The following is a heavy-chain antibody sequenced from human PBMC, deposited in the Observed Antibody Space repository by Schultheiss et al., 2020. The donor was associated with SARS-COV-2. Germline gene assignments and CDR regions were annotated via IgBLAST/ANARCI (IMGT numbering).Heavy chain of an antibody. Sequence: SQTLSLTCTVSGGSISSSSYYWGWIRQPPGKGLEWIGSIYYSGSTYYKPSLKSRVTISVDTSKNQFSLKLSSVTAADTAVYYCARGATVSTLRPWGQGTLVTVSS. CDR3: ARGATVSTLRP. V-gene: IGHV4-39*07. D-gene: IGHD1/OR15-1a*01. CDR2: IYYSGST. CDR1: GGSISSSSYY. J-gene: IGHJ5*02.